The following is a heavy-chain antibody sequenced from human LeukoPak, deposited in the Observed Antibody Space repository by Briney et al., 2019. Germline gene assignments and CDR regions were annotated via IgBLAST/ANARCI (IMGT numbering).Heavy chain of an antibody. Sequence: GGSLRLSCAASGFTFSSYAMHWVRQAPGKGLEWVAVISYDGSNKYYAGSVKGRFTISRDNSKNTLYLQMNSLRAEDTAVYYCAKDFGADDFWSAPDYWGQGTLVTVSS. CDR3: AKDFGADDFWSAPDY. CDR1: GFTFSSYA. V-gene: IGHV3-30-3*01. D-gene: IGHD3-3*01. J-gene: IGHJ4*02. CDR2: ISYDGSNK.